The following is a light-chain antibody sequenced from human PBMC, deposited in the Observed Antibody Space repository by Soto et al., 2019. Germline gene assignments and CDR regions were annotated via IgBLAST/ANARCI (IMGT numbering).Light chain of an antibody. Sequence: DIHMTQSQSTLSASVGHRFTISCRASQSIGSWLAWYQKKQGRAPKLLIYRASILENGVPRRFSGSGYGTEFTITISSMKNDDFATYFCQHYNSYTWTFGQGTKVDIK. J-gene: IGKJ1*01. V-gene: IGKV1-5*03. CDR1: QSIGSW. CDR3: QHYNSYTWT. CDR2: RAS.